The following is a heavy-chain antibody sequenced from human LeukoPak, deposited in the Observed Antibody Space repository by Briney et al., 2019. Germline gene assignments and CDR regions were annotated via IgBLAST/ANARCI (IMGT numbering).Heavy chain of an antibody. D-gene: IGHD5-18*01. CDR1: GFTFDDHG. CDR2: INWNGGST. V-gene: IGHV3-20*01. CDR3: ARDRSYGSFDF. J-gene: IGHJ4*02. Sequence: PGGSLRLSCAASGFTFDDHGMNWVRQAPGKGLEWVSGINWNGGSTFYADSVKGRFTISRDNAKNALYLQMNSLTAEDTALYHCARDRSYGSFDFWGQGTLVTVSS.